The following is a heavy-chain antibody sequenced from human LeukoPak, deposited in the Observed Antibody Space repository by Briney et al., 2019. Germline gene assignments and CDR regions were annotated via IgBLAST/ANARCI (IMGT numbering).Heavy chain of an antibody. CDR3: AKHRDRRRWYFDY. V-gene: IGHV3-30*18. CDR1: GFTFSSYG. D-gene: IGHD2-15*01. CDR2: ISYDGSNK. Sequence: GGSLRLSCAASGFTFSSYGRHWVRQAPGKGLEWVAVISYDGSNKYYADSVKGRFTISRDNSKNTLSLQMNSLSAEDTAVYSCAKHRDRRRWYFDYWGPGTLVTVSS. J-gene: IGHJ4*02.